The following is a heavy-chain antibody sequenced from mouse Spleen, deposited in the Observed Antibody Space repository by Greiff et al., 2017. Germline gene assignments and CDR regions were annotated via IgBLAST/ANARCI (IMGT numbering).Heavy chain of an antibody. J-gene: IGHJ4*01. CDR1: GYTFTDYY. CDR2: IYPGSGNT. V-gene: IGHV1-76*01. Sequence: QVQLQQSGAELVRPGASVKLSCKASGYTFTDYYINWVKQRPGQGLEWIARIYPGSGNTYYNEKFKGKATLTAEKSSSTAYMQLSSLTSEDSAVYFCARSMITTTFYYAMDYWGQGTSVTVSS. D-gene: IGHD2-4*01. CDR3: ARSMITTTFYYAMDY.